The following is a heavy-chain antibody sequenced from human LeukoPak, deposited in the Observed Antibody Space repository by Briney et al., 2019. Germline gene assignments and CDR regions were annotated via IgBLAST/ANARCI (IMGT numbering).Heavy chain of an antibody. CDR1: GGSISSGGYY. D-gene: IGHD5-18*01. V-gene: IGHV4-31*03. CDR3: ARDSGGGYSYGYGYYYYGMDV. Sequence: SGTLSLTCTVSGGSISSGGYYWSWIRQHPGKGLEWIGYIYYSGSTYYNPSLKSRVTISVDTSKNQFSLKLSSVTAADTAVYYCARDSGGGYSYGYGYYYYGMDVWGQGTTVTVSS. CDR2: IYYSGST. J-gene: IGHJ6*02.